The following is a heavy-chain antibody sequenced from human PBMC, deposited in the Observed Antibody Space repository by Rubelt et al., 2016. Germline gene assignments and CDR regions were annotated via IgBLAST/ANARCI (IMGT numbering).Heavy chain of an antibody. Sequence: DVQLVESGGGLVQPGGSLRLSCAASGFTFSTYAMSWVRQAPGKGLEWVSTVSGSGVSTYYADSVKGRFTISMDNSKNTLYRQMNSLRAEDTAVYYCAGGATSGSWLVDYWGQGTLVTVSS. V-gene: IGHV3-23*04. CDR3: AGGATSGSWLVDY. CDR2: VSGSGVST. J-gene: IGHJ4*02. D-gene: IGHD3-10*01. CDR1: GFTFSTYA.